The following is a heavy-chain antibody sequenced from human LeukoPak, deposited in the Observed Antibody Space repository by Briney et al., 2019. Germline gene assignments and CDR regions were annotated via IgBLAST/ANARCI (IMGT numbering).Heavy chain of an antibody. CDR1: GYTFTSYY. V-gene: IGHV1-46*01. J-gene: IGHJ4*02. CDR2: INPSGGST. D-gene: IGHD2-2*01. CDR3: ARADCSSTSCFLFDY. Sequence: ASVKVSCKASGYTFTSYYMHWVRQAPGQELEWMGIINPSGGSTIYAQKFQGRVTMTRDTSTSTVYMELSSLRSEDTAVYYCARADCSSTSCFLFDYWGQGTLVTVSS.